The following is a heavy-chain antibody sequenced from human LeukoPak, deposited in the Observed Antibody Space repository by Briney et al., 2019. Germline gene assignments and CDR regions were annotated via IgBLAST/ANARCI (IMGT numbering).Heavy chain of an antibody. Sequence: GGSLRLSCAASGFTFSSHAKGWVRQAPGKGLEWVSATGGLGGSTYYAGSVKGRFTISRDNSRNTLYLQMDGLRADDTAVYYCARDAGVVAVHYFDHWGHGTLATVSS. V-gene: IGHV3-23*01. CDR2: TGGLGGST. CDR3: ARDAGVVAVHYFDH. CDR1: GFTFSSHA. D-gene: IGHD3-3*01. J-gene: IGHJ4*03.